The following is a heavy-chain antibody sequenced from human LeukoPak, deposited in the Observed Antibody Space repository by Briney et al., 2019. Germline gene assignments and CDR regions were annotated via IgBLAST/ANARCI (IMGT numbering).Heavy chain of an antibody. CDR3: ARDLPVDTAMVRFDY. CDR2: ISAYNGNT. D-gene: IGHD5-18*01. V-gene: IGHV1-18*01. CDR1: GYTFTSYG. Sequence: ASVKVSCKASGYTFTSYGISWVRRAPGQGLEWMGWISAYNGNTNYAQKLQGRVTMTTDTSTSTAYMELRSLRSDDTAVYYCARDLPVDTAMVRFDYWGQGTLVTVSS. J-gene: IGHJ4*02.